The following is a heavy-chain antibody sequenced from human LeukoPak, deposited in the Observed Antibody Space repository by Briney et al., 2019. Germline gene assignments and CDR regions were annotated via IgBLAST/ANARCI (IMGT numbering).Heavy chain of an antibody. CDR2: IYYTGST. D-gene: IGHD4-23*01. CDR1: GGSISSYY. CDR3: ARRTVVLDY. Sequence: SETLSLTCTVSGGSISSYYWSWIRQPPGKGLEWIGYIYYTGSTTYNPSLESRVTISVDTSKNQFSLKLTSVTAADTAFYYCARRTVVLDYWVQGTLVTVSS. J-gene: IGHJ4*02. V-gene: IGHV4-59*08.